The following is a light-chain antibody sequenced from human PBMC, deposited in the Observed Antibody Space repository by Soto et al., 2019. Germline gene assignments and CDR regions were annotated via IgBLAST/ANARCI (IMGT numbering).Light chain of an antibody. CDR3: TSCTTSTTMI. CDR1: SSDIGAYNF. Sequence: QSVLTQPASVSGSPGQSITISCTGTSSDIGAYNFVSWYQQHPGKAPKLMLYDVNIRPSGVSNRFSGSKSGNTASLTISGLQAEDEADYYCTSCTTSTTMISGGGTKVTVL. V-gene: IGLV2-14*03. J-gene: IGLJ2*01. CDR2: DVN.